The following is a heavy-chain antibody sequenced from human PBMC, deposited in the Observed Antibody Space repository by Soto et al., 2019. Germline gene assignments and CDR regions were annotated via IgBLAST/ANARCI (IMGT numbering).Heavy chain of an antibody. Sequence: XSVKVSCTTSGYTFTIYGIALVRQAPGQGLEWLGWITADNGDTKYAQKVQDRVTVTMDTSTTTVYMEVRSLTPDDTAVYYCARRKLGSSVGIGDDWGQGTLVTVSS. CDR3: ARRKLGSSVGIGDD. V-gene: IGHV1-18*01. J-gene: IGHJ4*02. CDR2: ITADNGDT. D-gene: IGHD2-21*01. CDR1: GYTFTIYG.